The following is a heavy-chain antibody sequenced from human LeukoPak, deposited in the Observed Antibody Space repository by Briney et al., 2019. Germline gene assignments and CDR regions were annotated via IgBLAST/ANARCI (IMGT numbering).Heavy chain of an antibody. J-gene: IGHJ5*02. CDR1: GYTFTSYY. V-gene: IGHV1-2*02. D-gene: IGHD6-19*01. CDR3: AREGLIAVAIFDP. CDR2: INPNTGGT. Sequence: ASVKVSCKASGYTFTSYYIHWVRQAPGQGLEWMGWINPNTGGTHYTQKFQDRVAMTRDTSFSTAYMELRSLSSDDTAVYYCAREGLIAVAIFDPWGQGTLVTVSS.